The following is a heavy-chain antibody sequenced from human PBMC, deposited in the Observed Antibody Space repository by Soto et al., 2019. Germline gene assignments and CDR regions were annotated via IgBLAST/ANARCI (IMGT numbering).Heavy chain of an antibody. CDR3: ARGYFLRQGYYGMDV. Sequence: ASVKVSCKASGYTFTGYYMHWVRQAPGQGLEWMGWINPNSGGTNYAQKFQGWVTMTRDTSISTAYMELSRLRSDDTAVYYCARGYFLRQGYYGMDVWGQGTTVTVSS. D-gene: IGHD3-3*01. CDR2: INPNSGGT. J-gene: IGHJ6*02. CDR1: GYTFTGYY. V-gene: IGHV1-2*04.